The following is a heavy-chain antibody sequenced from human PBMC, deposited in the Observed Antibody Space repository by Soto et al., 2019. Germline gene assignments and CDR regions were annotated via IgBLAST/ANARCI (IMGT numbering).Heavy chain of an antibody. Sequence: PGESLKISCKGSGYSFAGYWITWVRQKPGKGLGWMGRIDPSDSYTNYSPSFQGHVTISADKSISTAYLQWSSLKASDTAMYYCARHLGCSSTSCLVRIEYYYGMDVWGQGTTVTVSS. CDR3: ARHLGCSSTSCLVRIEYYYGMDV. CDR1: GYSFAGYW. J-gene: IGHJ6*02. V-gene: IGHV5-10-1*01. CDR2: IDPSDSYT. D-gene: IGHD2-2*01.